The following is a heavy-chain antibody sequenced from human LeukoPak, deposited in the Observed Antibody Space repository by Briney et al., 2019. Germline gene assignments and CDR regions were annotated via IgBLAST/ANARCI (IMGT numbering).Heavy chain of an antibody. CDR3: ARVLSSGYHYYYYYGMDV. J-gene: IGHJ6*02. CDR1: GGSFSGYY. CDR2: INHSEST. Sequence: SETLSLTCAVYGGSFSGYYWSWIRQPPGKGLEWIGEINHSESTDYNPSLKSRVTISVDTSKNQFSLKLSSVTAADTAVYYCARVLSSGYHYYYYYGMDVWGQGTTVTVSS. V-gene: IGHV4-34*01. D-gene: IGHD3-3*01.